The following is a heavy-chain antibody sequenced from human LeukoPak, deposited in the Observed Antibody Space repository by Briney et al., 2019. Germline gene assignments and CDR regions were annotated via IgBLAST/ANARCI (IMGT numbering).Heavy chain of an antibody. CDR3: AKGYGSSWYLYFFDY. CDR2: VSNSGGST. D-gene: IGHD6-13*01. Sequence: GGSLRLSCAASGFTFSSYAMSWVRQAPGKGLEWVSAVSNSGGSTYYADSVKGRFTISRDNSKNTLYLQMNSLRAEDTALYYCAKGYGSSWYLYFFDYWGQGTLVTVPS. V-gene: IGHV3-23*01. J-gene: IGHJ4*02. CDR1: GFTFSSYA.